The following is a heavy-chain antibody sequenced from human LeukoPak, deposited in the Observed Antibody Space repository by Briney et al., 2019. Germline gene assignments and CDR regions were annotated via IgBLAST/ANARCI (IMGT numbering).Heavy chain of an antibody. D-gene: IGHD6-13*01. V-gene: IGHV3-30*18. CDR2: ISYDGSNK. CDR1: GFTFSSYG. J-gene: IGHJ4*02. Sequence: GGSLRLSCAASGFTFSSYGMHWVRRAPGKGLEWVAVISYDGSNKYYADSVRGRFTISRDNSKNTLYLQMNSLRAEDTAVYYCAKMSSSWYNDYWGQGTLVTVSS. CDR3: AKMSSSWYNDY.